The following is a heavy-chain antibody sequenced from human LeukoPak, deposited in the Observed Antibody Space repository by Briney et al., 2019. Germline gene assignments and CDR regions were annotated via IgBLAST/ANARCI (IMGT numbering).Heavy chain of an antibody. J-gene: IGHJ5*02. D-gene: IGHD3-10*01. CDR3: ARNKGDGSGSYLNWFDP. Sequence: GGSLRLSCAASGFTFSSYAMHWVRQAPGKGLEWVAVISYDGSNKYYAGSVKGRFTISRDNSKNTLYLQMNSLRAEDTAVYYCARNKGDGSGSYLNWFDPWGQGTLVTVSS. CDR2: ISYDGSNK. V-gene: IGHV3-30*04. CDR1: GFTFSSYA.